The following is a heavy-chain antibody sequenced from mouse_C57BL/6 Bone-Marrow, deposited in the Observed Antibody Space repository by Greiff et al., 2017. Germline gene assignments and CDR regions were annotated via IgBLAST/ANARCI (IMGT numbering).Heavy chain of an antibody. D-gene: IGHD2-3*01. J-gene: IGHJ1*03. Sequence: QVQLQQPGAELVRPGTSVKLSCKASGYTFTSYWMHWVKQRPGQGLEWIGVIDPSDSYTNYNQKFKGKATLTVDTSSSTAYMQRSSLTSEDSAVYYCASHDGYYVYWYFDVWGTGTTVTVSS. CDR1: GYTFTSYW. CDR3: ASHDGYYVYWYFDV. V-gene: IGHV1-59*01. CDR2: IDPSDSYT.